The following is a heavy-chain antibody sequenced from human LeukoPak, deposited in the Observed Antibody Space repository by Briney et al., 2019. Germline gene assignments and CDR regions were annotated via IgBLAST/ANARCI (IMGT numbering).Heavy chain of an antibody. J-gene: IGHJ3*02. CDR1: GGSISSYY. V-gene: IGHV4-59*08. D-gene: IGHD4-23*01. Sequence: PSETLSLTCTVSGGSISSYYWSWIRQPPGKGLEWIGFIYYSGSTNYNPSLKSRVTISVDTSKNQFSLKLSSVTAADTAVYYCARWASTVVIRSFDAFDIWGQGTMVTVSS. CDR2: IYYSGST. CDR3: ARWASTVVIRSFDAFDI.